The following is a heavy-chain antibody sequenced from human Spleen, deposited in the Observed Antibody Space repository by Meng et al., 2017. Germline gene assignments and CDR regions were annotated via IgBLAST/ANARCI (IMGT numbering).Heavy chain of an antibody. J-gene: IGHJ4*02. CDR2: MYYSGST. CDR1: GGSXXXGGXY. V-gene: IGHV4-31*03. CDR3: ARGPTTMAHDFDY. D-gene: IGHD4-11*01. Sequence: QVQRQXXGPGXXHPXXXLSXXCTVSGGSXXXGGXYXXWIRQHXGKVLEWIGHMYYSGSTYYNPSLESRATISVDTSQNNLSLKLSSVTAADSAVYYCARGPTTMAHDFDYWGQGTLVTVSS.